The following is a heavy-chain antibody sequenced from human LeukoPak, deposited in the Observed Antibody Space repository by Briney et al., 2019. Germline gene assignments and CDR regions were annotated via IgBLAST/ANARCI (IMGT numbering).Heavy chain of an antibody. D-gene: IGHD1-26*01. Sequence: GGSLRLSCAASGFTFSSYWMTWVRQAPGKGLEWVSGIRGSGGSTYYADSVKGRFSIYRDYSNNTLYLQMNSLRAEDTAVYFCAKYSGSYYYPPTWDYWGQGTLVTVSS. CDR2: IRGSGGST. CDR3: AKYSGSYYYPPTWDY. V-gene: IGHV3-23*01. CDR1: GFTFSSYW. J-gene: IGHJ4*02.